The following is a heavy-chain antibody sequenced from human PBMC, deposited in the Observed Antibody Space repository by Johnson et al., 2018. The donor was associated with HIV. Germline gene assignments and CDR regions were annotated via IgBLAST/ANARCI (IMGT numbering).Heavy chain of an antibody. CDR2: IKQDGTES. CDR3: ARYPIRDDAFDV. J-gene: IGHJ3*01. V-gene: IGHV3-7*01. CDR1: GFTFSSYW. Sequence: VQLVESGGGLVQPGGSLRLSCAASGFTFSSYWMSWVRQAPGKGLEWVANIKQDGTESYYVDSVKGRFTISRDNAKNSLYLQMNSLRVEDTAVYYCARYPIRDDAFDVWGQGTMVTVSS. D-gene: IGHD5-12*01.